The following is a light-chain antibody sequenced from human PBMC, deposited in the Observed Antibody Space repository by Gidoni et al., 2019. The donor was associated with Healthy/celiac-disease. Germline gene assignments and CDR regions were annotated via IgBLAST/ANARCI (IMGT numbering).Light chain of an antibody. CDR1: QSVLYSSNNKNY. Sequence: IVLTQSPDSLSVSLVEIATINCKSSQSVLYSSNNKNYLAWYQQKPGQPPKLLIYWASTRESGVPDRVSGSGSGTDFTLTISSLQAEDVAVYYCQQYYSTPLTFGGGTKVEIK. CDR3: QQYYSTPLT. CDR2: WAS. J-gene: IGKJ4*01. V-gene: IGKV4-1*01.